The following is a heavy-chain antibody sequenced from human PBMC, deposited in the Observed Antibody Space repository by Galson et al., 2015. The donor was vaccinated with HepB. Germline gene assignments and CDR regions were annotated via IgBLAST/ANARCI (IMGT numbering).Heavy chain of an antibody. J-gene: IGHJ6*02. CDR2: ISYDGSYQ. D-gene: IGHD6-13*01. Sequence: SLRLSCAASGFTFSNYGMYWVRQAPGKGLEWMAVISYDGSYQYYADSVKGRFTISRDNSKNTLYLQMNSLGGEDTAVYFCARKVTLTSSWYYYGMDVWGHGTTVIVSS. CDR3: ARKVTLTSSWYYYGMDV. V-gene: IGHV3-30*19. CDR1: GFTFSNYG.